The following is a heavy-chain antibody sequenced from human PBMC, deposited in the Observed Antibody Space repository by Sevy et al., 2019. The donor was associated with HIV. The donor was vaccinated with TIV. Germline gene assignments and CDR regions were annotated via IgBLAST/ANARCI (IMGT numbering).Heavy chain of an antibody. CDR1: GASISSGNYY. CDR2: IYTSGST. Sequence: SETLSLTCSVSGASISSGNYYWSWIRQPAGKGLEWIGRIYTSGSTDYNPSLKSRVTMTEDTSKNQFSLKLSSVTAADTAVYYCARVLRGLLYFGELLIDGKNWFDPWGQGTLVTVSS. D-gene: IGHD3-10*01. CDR3: ARVLRGLLYFGELLIDGKNWFDP. V-gene: IGHV4-61*02. J-gene: IGHJ5*02.